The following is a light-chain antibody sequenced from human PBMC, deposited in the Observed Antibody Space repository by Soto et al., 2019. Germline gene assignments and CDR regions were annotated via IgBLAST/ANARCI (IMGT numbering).Light chain of an antibody. CDR2: KAS. CDR1: QSISSW. CDR3: QQYNDNWT. V-gene: IGKV1-5*03. J-gene: IGKJ1*01. Sequence: DIQMTQSPSTLSASVGDRVTITCRASQSISSWLAWYQQKPGKAPKLLIYKASSLESGVPSRFSGSGSGTKFTLAISSLQPDDSATYYCQQYNDNWTFGQGTKV.